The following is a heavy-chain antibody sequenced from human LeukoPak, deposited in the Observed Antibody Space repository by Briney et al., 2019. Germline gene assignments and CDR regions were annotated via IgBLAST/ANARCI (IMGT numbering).Heavy chain of an antibody. CDR3: ARVYYYYYYMDV. CDR2: IYYSGST. CDR1: GGSISSGDYY. J-gene: IGHJ6*03. V-gene: IGHV4-30-4*08. Sequence: SETLSLTCTVSGGSISSGDYYWSWIRQPPGKGLEWIGYIYYSGSTYYNQSLKSRVTISVDTSKNQFSLKLSSVTAADTAVYYCARVYYYYYYMDVWGKGTTVTVSS.